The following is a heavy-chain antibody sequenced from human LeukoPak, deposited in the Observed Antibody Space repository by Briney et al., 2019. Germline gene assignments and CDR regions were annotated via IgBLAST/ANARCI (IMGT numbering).Heavy chain of an antibody. CDR3: ARQGYYYMDV. CDR1: GGSISSYY. Sequence: PSETLSLTCTVSGGSISSYYWSWIRPPPGKGLEWIGYIYYSGSTNYNPSLKSRVTISVDTSKNQFSLKLSSVTAADAAVYYCARQGYYYMDVWGKGTTVTVSS. J-gene: IGHJ6*03. CDR2: IYYSGST. V-gene: IGHV4-59*08.